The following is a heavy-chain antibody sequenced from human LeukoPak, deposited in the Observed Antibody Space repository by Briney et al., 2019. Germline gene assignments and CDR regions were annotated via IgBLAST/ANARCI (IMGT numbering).Heavy chain of an antibody. V-gene: IGHV3-7*05. CDR3: AKDGIDSGDPNGFDP. Sequence: PGGSLRLTCAASGFTFSNYWMSWVRQAPGKGLEWVANIKQDGSEKYYVHSVKGRFAISRDNAKNSVYLQMNSLRAEDTAIYYCAKDGIDSGDPNGFDPWGQGTLVTVSS. CDR2: IKQDGSEK. J-gene: IGHJ5*02. D-gene: IGHD3-10*01. CDR1: GFTFSNYW.